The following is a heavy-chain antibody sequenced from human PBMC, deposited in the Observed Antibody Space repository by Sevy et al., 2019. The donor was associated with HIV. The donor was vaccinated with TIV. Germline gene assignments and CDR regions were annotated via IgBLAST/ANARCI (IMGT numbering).Heavy chain of an antibody. J-gene: IGHJ3*02. V-gene: IGHV1-8*01. CDR3: ARGRITMVRGLYAFDI. Sequence: ASVKVSCKASGYTFTSYDINWVRQATGQGLEWMGWMNPNSGNTGYAQKFQGRVTMTRNTSISTAYMELSSLRSEDTAVYYCARGRITMVRGLYAFDIWGQGTMVTVSS. D-gene: IGHD3-10*01. CDR1: GYTFTSYD. CDR2: MNPNSGNT.